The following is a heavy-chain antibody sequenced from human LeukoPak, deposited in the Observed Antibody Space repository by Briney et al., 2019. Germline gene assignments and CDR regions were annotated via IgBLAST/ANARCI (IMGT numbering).Heavy chain of an antibody. J-gene: IGHJ4*02. D-gene: IGHD2-21*02. CDR1: GGTFSSFA. CDR2: IIPMFGTA. V-gene: IGHV1-69*01. Sequence: SVKVSCKASGGTFSSFAISWVRQAPGQGLEWMGGIIPMFGTANYAQKFQGRVTITADESTSTAYMELSSLRSEDTAVYYCARGPYCGGDCFQGFDYWGQGTLVTVSS. CDR3: ARGPYCGGDCFQGFDY.